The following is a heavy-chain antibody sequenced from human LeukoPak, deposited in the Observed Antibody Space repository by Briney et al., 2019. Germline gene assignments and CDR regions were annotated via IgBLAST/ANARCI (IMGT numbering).Heavy chain of an antibody. CDR3: AREFRTTNWSYDAFDL. Sequence: ASVKVSCKASGYTFTDYYMHWVRQAPGQGLEWVGWINPTSGGTNYAQKFQDRVTMTRDTSNNTSYLEVSRLRSDDTAVYFCAREFRTTNWSYDAFDLWGQGTMVTVSS. V-gene: IGHV1-2*02. J-gene: IGHJ3*01. CDR2: INPTSGGT. CDR1: GYTFTDYY. D-gene: IGHD7-27*01.